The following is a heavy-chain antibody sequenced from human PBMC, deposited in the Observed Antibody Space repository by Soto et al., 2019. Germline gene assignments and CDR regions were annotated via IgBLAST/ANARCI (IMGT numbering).Heavy chain of an antibody. Sequence: SKTLSLTCTVSGDSISSGNHYWIWIRQPPGKGLEWIRYIFYSGTAYYNPSLKSRLTISVDTSKNQFSLKLSSVTAADTAVYYCARTDYGTAYFDPWGQGSLVTVSS. J-gene: IGHJ5*02. CDR3: ARTDYGTAYFDP. CDR2: IFYSGTA. CDR1: GDSISSGNHY. V-gene: IGHV4-30-4*01. D-gene: IGHD3-10*01.